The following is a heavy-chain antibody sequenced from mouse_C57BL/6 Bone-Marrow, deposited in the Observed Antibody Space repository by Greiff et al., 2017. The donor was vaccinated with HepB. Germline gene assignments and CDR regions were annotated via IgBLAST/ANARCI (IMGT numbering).Heavy chain of an antibody. D-gene: IGHD1-1*01. CDR2: IYPGSGST. V-gene: IGHV1-55*01. CDR3: ARPSYYYGSSYFDY. CDR1: GYSFTSYW. J-gene: IGHJ2*01. Sequence: QVQLQQSGAELVKPGASVKMSCEASGYSFTSYWITWVKQRPGQGLEWIGDIYPGSGSTNYNEKFKSKATLTVDTSSSTAYMQLSSLTSEDSAVYYCARPSYYYGSSYFDYWGQGTTLTVSS.